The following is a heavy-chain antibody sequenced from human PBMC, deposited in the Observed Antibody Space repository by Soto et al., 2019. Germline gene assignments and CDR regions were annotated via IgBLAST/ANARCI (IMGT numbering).Heavy chain of an antibody. CDR3: AKDMYYYGSDGVPFDY. D-gene: IGHD3-10*01. V-gene: IGHV3-23*01. J-gene: IGHJ4*02. Sequence: GGSLRLSCAASGFTFSTYAMSWVRQAPGKGLEWVSGISGSGGSTYYADSVKGRFTISRDNSKSTLYLQVISLRAEDTALYYCAKDMYYYGSDGVPFDYWGQGTLVTVSS. CDR1: GFTFSTYA. CDR2: ISGSGGST.